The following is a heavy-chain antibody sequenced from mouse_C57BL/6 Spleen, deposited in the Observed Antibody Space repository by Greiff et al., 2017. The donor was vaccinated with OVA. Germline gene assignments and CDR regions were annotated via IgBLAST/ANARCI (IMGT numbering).Heavy chain of an antibody. Sequence: QVQLQQSGAELVRPGASVTLSCKASGYTFTDYEMHWVKQTPVHGLEWIGAIDPETGGTAYNQKFKGKAILTADKSSSTAYMELRSLTSEDSAVYYCTRSTMITTEVFAYWGQGTLVTVSA. CDR1: GYTFTDYE. CDR3: TRSTMITTEVFAY. V-gene: IGHV1-15*01. D-gene: IGHD2-4*01. J-gene: IGHJ3*01. CDR2: IDPETGGT.